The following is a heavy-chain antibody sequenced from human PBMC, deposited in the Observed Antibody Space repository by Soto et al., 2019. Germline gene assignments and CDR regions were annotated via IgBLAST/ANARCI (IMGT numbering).Heavy chain of an antibody. CDR2: IDIGGNT. V-gene: IGHV3-66*01. CDR3: ARGRGSTGYLGREHYFDY. CDR1: GFSVTNNY. Sequence: EVQVVESGGGLVQPGGSLRLSCAASGFSVTNNYMNWVRQAPGKGLEWVSIIDIGGNTYYADSVKDRFTISRDNSRNRLYRHMDSLRAEDTAVYYCARGRGSTGYLGREHYFDYWGQGTLVTVSP. J-gene: IGHJ4*02. D-gene: IGHD2-2*01.